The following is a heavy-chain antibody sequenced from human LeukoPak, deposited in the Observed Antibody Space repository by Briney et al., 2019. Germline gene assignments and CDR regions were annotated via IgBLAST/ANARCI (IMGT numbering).Heavy chain of an antibody. V-gene: IGHV3-53*01. D-gene: IGHD5-18*01. Sequence: GGSLRLSCGASGCTFSTYAMSWVRQAPGKGLEWVSVIYSGGSTYYADSVKGRFTISRDNSKNTVYLQLSNLRVEDTAVYYCARYHTALNYWGQGTLVTASS. CDR2: IYSGGST. CDR3: ARYHTALNY. J-gene: IGHJ4*02. CDR1: GCTFSTYA.